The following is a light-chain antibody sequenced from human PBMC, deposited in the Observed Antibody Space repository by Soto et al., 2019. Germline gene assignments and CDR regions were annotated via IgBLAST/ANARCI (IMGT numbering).Light chain of an antibody. CDR1: QSISSW. V-gene: IGKV1-5*01. Sequence: DIQLPQSHPTLSESPGERVTTXWRASQSISSWLAWYQQRPGKAPNLLIYDASNLESGVPSRFSGSGSGTEFTLTISSLQPDDFATYYCQQYHSYWTFGQGTKVDIK. CDR2: DAS. CDR3: QQYHSYWT. J-gene: IGKJ1*01.